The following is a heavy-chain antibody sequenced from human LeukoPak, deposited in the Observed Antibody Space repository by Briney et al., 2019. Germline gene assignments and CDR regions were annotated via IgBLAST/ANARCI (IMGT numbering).Heavy chain of an antibody. J-gene: IGHJ4*02. CDR2: IGANGGGT. D-gene: IGHD5-18*01. CDR3: VKDRGYSPVSQLDY. Sequence: GGSLRLSCSASGFTFSSYALHWVRQAPGKGLQYVSGIGANGGGTYYADLVKGRFTISRDDSKTTLSLHMTTLRPEDTAVYYCVKDRGYSPVSQLDYWGQGTLVTVS. V-gene: IGHV3-64D*09. CDR1: GFTFSSYA.